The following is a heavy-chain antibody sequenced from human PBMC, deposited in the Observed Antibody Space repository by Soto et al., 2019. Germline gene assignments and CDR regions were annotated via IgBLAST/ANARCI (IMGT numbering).Heavy chain of an antibody. D-gene: IGHD3-22*01. V-gene: IGHV1-69*13. CDR1: GGTFSSYA. CDR3: ARDHMGYYYDSSGYYSPPSFDY. CDR2: IIPIFGTA. J-gene: IGHJ4*02. Sequence: WASVKVSCKASGGTFSSYAISWVRQAPGQGLEWMGGIIPIFGTANYAQKFQGRVTITADESTSTAYMELSSLRSEDTAVYYCARDHMGYYYDSSGYYSPPSFDYWGQGTLVTVSS.